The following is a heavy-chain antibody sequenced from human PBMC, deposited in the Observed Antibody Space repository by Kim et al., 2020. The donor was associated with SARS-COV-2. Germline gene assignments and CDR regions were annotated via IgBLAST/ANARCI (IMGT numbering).Heavy chain of an antibody. Sequence: KSRVTISVDTSKNQFSLKLGSVTAADTAVYYCARAGYSYGPYYYYCGMDVWGQGTTVTVSS. D-gene: IGHD5-18*01. V-gene: IGHV4-59*01. J-gene: IGHJ6*02. CDR3: ARAGYSYGPYYYYCGMDV.